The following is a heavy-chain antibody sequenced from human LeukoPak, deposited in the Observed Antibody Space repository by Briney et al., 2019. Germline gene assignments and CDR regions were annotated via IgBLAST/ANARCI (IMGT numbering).Heavy chain of an antibody. CDR2: MNPNSGNT. J-gene: IGHJ6*03. CDR1: GYTFTIYD. CDR3: ARRGYFGVVIWYYYYMDV. V-gene: IGHV1-8*01. D-gene: IGHD3-3*01. Sequence: ASVTVSCKASGYTFTIYDINWVRQATGQGLEWMGWMNPNSGNTGHAQKFQGRVTMTRNTSISTAYMELSSLRSEDTAVYYCARRGYFGVVIWYYYYMDVWGKGTTVTVSS.